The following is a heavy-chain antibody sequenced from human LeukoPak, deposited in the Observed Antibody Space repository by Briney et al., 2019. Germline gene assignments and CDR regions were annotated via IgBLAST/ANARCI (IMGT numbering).Heavy chain of an antibody. CDR2: FVPILGIA. V-gene: IGHV1-69*04. Sequence: SVKLSCKASGATFSSYAISWVRQAPGQGLGWMGRFVPILGIANYAQKLQGRVTITAHKSTSTAYMELSSLRSEDTAVYYCAGTTKSHYYESSGYYFWGQETMVTVSS. CDR1: GATFSSYA. CDR3: AGTTKSHYYESSGYYF. J-gene: IGHJ3*01. D-gene: IGHD3-22*01.